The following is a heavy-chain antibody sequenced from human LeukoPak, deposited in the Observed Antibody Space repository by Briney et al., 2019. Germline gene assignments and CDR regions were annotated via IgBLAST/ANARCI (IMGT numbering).Heavy chain of an antibody. J-gene: IGHJ4*02. CDR3: ARGRTAAGTWLVFDY. CDR1: GYTFTSYD. D-gene: IGHD6-13*01. CDR2: MNPNSGNT. V-gene: IGHV1-8*01. Sequence: GASVKVSCKASGYTFTSYDINWVRQATGQGLEWMGWMNPNSGNTGYAQRFQGRVTMTRNTSISTAYMELSSLRSEDTAVYYCARGRTAAGTWLVFDYWGQGTLVTVSS.